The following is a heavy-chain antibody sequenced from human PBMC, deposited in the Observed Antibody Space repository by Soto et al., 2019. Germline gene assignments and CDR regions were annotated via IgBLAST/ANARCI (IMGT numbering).Heavy chain of an antibody. D-gene: IGHD2-21*01. Sequence: GGSLILSCAASGFTSSADDMHWVRQATGKGLEWVSAVGAADDPYYVGSVKGRFTISRENARNSFYLQMNNLKAGDTAVYYCERAYSGRLPRRADDDFAMDVWGQGTTVTVSS. V-gene: IGHV3-13*05. CDR1: GFTSSADD. CDR3: ERAYSGRLPRRADDDFAMDV. J-gene: IGHJ6*02. CDR2: VGAADDP.